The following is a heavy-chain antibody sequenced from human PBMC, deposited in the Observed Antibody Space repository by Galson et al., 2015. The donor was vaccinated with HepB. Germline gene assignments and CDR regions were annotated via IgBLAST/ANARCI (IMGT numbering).Heavy chain of an antibody. CDR3: ARASLLWFRESPAPFDY. V-gene: IGHV1-69*10. CDR1: GGTFSSYA. CDR2: IIPILGIA. D-gene: IGHD3-10*01. J-gene: IGHJ4*02. Sequence: SVKVSCKASGGTFSSYAISWVRQAPGQGLEWMGGIIPILGIANYAQKFQGRVTITADKSTSTAYMELSSLRSEDTAVYYCARASLLWFRESPAPFDYWGQGTLVTVSS.